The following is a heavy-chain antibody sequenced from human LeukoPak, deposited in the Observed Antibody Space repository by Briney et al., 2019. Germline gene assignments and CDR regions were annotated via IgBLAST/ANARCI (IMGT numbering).Heavy chain of an antibody. D-gene: IGHD1-14*01. J-gene: IGHJ4*02. Sequence: GGSLRLSCAASGFTFGGHWMSWVRQAPGKGLEWVANINQGGSDKYYVDSVKGRFTISRDNANNLLYLQMNSLRGEDTAVYYCTRDRSRAEDDWGQGTLVAVSS. CDR1: GFTFGGHW. CDR3: TRDRSRAEDD. V-gene: IGHV3-7*01. CDR2: INQGGSDK.